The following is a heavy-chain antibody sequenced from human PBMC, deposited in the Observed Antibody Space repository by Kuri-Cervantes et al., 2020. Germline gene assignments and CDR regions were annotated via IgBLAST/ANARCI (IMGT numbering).Heavy chain of an antibody. Sequence: GESLKISCAASGFTFRSYSMDWVRQAPSKGLEWVSSISSSSLYIYYTDPVKGRFTISRDDAKNSLYLQMNSLRAGDTAVYYCARGPITGNRFDYWGQGTLVTVSS. D-gene: IGHD1-20*01. CDR2: ISSSSLYI. CDR1: GFTFRSYS. J-gene: IGHJ4*02. CDR3: ARGPITGNRFDY. V-gene: IGHV3-21*01.